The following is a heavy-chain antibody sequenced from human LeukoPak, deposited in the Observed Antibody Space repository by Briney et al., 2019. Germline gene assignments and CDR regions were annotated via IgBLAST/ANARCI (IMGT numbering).Heavy chain of an antibody. V-gene: IGHV1-69*13. CDR3: ARAGIVGATSNWFDP. CDR1: GGTFSSYA. Sequence: ASVKVSCKASGGTFSSYAISWVRQAPGQGLEWMGGIIPIFGTANYAQKFQGRVTITADESTSTAYMELSSLRSEDTAVYYCARAGIVGATSNWFDPWGQGTLVTVSS. CDR2: IIPIFGTA. D-gene: IGHD1-26*01. J-gene: IGHJ5*02.